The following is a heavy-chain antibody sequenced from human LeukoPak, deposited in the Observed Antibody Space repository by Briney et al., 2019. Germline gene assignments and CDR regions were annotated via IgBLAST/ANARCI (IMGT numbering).Heavy chain of an antibody. CDR1: GGSISSYY. D-gene: IGHD1-20*01. J-gene: IGHJ4*02. V-gene: IGHV4-59*08. CDR3: ARLGTGVAGNAHFLDDY. Sequence: SSETLSLTCTVSGGSISSYYWSWIRQPPEKGLEWIGYIHYSGSTNYNPSLKSRVTISVDTSKHQFSLKLSSVTAADTAVYYCARLGTGVAGNAHFLDDYWGQGTLVTVSS. CDR2: IHYSGST.